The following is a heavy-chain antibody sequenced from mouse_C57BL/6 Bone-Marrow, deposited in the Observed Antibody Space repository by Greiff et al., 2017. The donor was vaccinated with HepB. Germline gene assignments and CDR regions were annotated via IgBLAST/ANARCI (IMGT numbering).Heavy chain of an antibody. CDR1: GYTFTSYW. Sequence: VQLQQPGAELVRPGTSVKLSCKASGYTFTSYWMHWVKQRPGQGLEWIGVIDPSDSYTNYNQKFKGKATLTVDTSSSTAYMQLSSLTSEDSAVYYCARYPDYYGSSYLYYFDDWGQGTTLTVAS. CDR2: IDPSDSYT. CDR3: ARYPDYYGSSYLYYFDD. D-gene: IGHD1-1*01. V-gene: IGHV1-59*01. J-gene: IGHJ2*01.